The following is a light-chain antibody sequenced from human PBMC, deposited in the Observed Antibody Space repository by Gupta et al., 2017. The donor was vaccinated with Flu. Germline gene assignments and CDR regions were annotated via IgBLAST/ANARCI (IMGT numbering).Light chain of an antibody. CDR1: QSVSSK. J-gene: IGKJ2*01. V-gene: IGKV3-15*01. CDR2: GAF. Sequence: EIVMTQSPATLSVSPGERATLSCRASQSVSSKLAWYQQKAGQAPRLLIYGAFTRATGIPARFSGSGAAREFTLTISSLQSEDFAVYYCQQDNYYHTFGQGSKLEIK. CDR3: QQDNYYHT.